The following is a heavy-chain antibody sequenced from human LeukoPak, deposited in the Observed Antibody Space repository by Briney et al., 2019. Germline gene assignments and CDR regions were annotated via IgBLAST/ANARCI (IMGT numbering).Heavy chain of an antibody. Sequence: ASVKVSCKASGYTFTSYDINLVRQATGQGLEWMGWMNPNSGNTGYAQKFQGRVTMTRNTSISTAYMELSSLRSEDTAVYYCATPPHDFWSGYYFLDDWGQGTLVTVSS. V-gene: IGHV1-8*01. CDR2: MNPNSGNT. D-gene: IGHD3-3*01. CDR3: ATPPHDFWSGYYFLDD. J-gene: IGHJ4*02. CDR1: GYTFTSYD.